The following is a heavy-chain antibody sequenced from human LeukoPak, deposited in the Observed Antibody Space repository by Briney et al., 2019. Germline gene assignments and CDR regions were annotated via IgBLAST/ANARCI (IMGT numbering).Heavy chain of an antibody. Sequence: SETLSPTCTVSGGSISSYYWSWIRQPPGKGLEWIGYIYTSGSTNYNPSLKSRVTISVDTSKNQFSLKLSSVTAADTAVYYCARERLGATPNMDYYYYYMDVWGKGTTVTVSS. D-gene: IGHD1-26*01. J-gene: IGHJ6*03. CDR3: ARERLGATPNMDYYYYYMDV. CDR1: GGSISSYY. CDR2: IYTSGST. V-gene: IGHV4-4*09.